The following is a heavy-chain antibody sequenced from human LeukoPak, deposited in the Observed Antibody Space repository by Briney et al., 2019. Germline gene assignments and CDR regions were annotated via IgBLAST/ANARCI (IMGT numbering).Heavy chain of an antibody. Sequence: ASVNVSCKASGYSFTSFGISWVRQAPGQGLEWMGWISAYNGNTHCAQNLQGRVTMTTDTSTSTAYMELRTLRSDDTAVYYCARDHGEAAAGVFAPFDYWGQGTLVTVSS. CDR3: ARDHGEAAAGVFAPFDY. CDR1: GYSFTSFG. V-gene: IGHV1-18*01. D-gene: IGHD6-13*01. CDR2: ISAYNGNT. J-gene: IGHJ4*02.